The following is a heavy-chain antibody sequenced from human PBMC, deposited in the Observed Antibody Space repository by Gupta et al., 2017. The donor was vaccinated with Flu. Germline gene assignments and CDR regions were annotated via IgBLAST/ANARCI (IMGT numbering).Heavy chain of an antibody. CDR3: ARDRGFGYGLDAFDL. J-gene: IGHJ3*01. D-gene: IGHD4-17*01. CDR1: GLKPSNYG. CDR2: YWYNGADK. Sequence: EQLTESGGRVVQPGESLTLSCEPSGLKPSNYGIHWVRQAPGKGLEWVAAYWYNGADKYYADSVLGRFTVSRPFAQNPPDYLQMDNLRHEDTGVYYCARDRGFGYGLDAFDLWGQGTVVTVSA. V-gene: IGHV3-33*01.